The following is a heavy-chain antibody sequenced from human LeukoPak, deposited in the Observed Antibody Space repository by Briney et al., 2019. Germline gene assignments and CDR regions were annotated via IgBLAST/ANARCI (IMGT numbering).Heavy chain of an antibody. CDR1: GFTFGDYA. V-gene: IGHV3-49*04. CDR3: TGVNSGRYGSAFDI. CDR2: IRSKAYGGTT. D-gene: IGHD6-19*01. J-gene: IGHJ3*02. Sequence: GGSLRLSCTASGFTFGDYAMSWVRQAPGKGLEWVGFIRSKAYGGTTEYAASVKGRFTISRDDSKSIAYLQMNSLKTEDTAVYYCTGVNSGRYGSAFDIWGQGTMVTVSS.